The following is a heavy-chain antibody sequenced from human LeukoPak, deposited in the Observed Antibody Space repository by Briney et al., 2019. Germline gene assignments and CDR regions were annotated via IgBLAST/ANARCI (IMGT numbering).Heavy chain of an antibody. CDR2: SGIDSGNT. D-gene: IGHD1-1*01. CDR3: ARDHNYAFDN. V-gene: IGHV3-48*01. Sequence: PGGSLRLSCTASGFPFIEYSRNGVGQPPGRGREGISYSGIDSGNTKYADSVRGRFTISADKAKNSLYLQMNSLRVEDTAVYYCARDHNYAFDNWGQGTLVSVAS. J-gene: IGHJ4*02. CDR1: GFPFIEYS.